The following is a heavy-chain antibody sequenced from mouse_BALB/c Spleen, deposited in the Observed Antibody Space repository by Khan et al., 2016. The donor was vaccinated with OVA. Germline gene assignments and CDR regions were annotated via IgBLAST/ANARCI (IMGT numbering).Heavy chain of an antibody. CDR1: GFSLTGYG. CDR3: ARAYYANYRESMDY. J-gene: IGHJ4*01. Sequence: QIQLVQSGPGLVAPSQSLSITCTVSGFSLTGYGVNWVRQPPGKGLEWLGMIWGDGSTDYNSALKSRLSITKDNSKSQVFLKMNSLQTDDTARYYCARAYYANYRESMDYWGQGNSVPVSS. D-gene: IGHD2-10*01. V-gene: IGHV2-6-7*01. CDR2: IWGDGST.